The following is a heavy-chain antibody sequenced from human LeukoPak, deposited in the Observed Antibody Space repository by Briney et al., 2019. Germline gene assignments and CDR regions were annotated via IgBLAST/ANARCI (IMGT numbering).Heavy chain of an antibody. Sequence: SETLSLTCTVFGGSISSYYWSWVRQPPGKGLEWIGYVYYTGRTNYNPSLKSRVTISVDTSKNQFSLKLSSVTAADTAVYYCARGRDGYNFGSDYWGQGTLVTVSS. V-gene: IGHV4-59*01. CDR2: VYYTGRT. D-gene: IGHD5-24*01. J-gene: IGHJ4*02. CDR3: ARGRDGYNFGSDY. CDR1: GGSISSYY.